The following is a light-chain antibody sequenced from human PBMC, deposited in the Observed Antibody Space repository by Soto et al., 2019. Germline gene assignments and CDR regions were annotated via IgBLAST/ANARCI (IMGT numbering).Light chain of an antibody. Sequence: EIVLTQSPGTLSLSPGERATLSCRASQSVSSYYLAWYQQRPGQAPRVLISAASTRAADIPDRFSGSGSGTDFTLTINRLEPEDFAVYYCQQYDYSPRTFGQGTQVDIK. CDR1: QSVSSYY. CDR2: AAS. J-gene: IGKJ1*01. CDR3: QQYDYSPRT. V-gene: IGKV3-20*01.